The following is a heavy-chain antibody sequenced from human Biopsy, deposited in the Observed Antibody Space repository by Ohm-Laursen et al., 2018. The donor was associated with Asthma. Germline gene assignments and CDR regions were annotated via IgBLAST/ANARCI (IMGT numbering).Heavy chain of an antibody. Sequence: SVKVSCKASGYTFNSAGITWVRQAPGQGLEWMGWISVYNGNTKVAQKLQDRVTMITDTSTSTAYMELRSLRSDDTAVYFCAKAVDYSHYYGIDVWGQGTTVTVS. CDR2: ISVYNGNT. D-gene: IGHD3-10*01. V-gene: IGHV1-18*01. J-gene: IGHJ6*02. CDR1: GYTFNSAG. CDR3: AKAVDYSHYYGIDV.